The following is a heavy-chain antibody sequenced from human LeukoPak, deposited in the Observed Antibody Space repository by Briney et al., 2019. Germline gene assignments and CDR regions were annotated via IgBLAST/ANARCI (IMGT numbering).Heavy chain of an antibody. J-gene: IGHJ1*01. Sequence: PGGSLRLSCAASGFTFNSYWMIWVRQAPGKGLEWVANINPDGSGKYYVDSVKGRFTISRDNAKKSLYLQMNSLRAEDTAVYYCATYSSLNRREFQYWGQGTLLTVSS. CDR1: GFTFNSYW. V-gene: IGHV3-7*01. CDR3: ATYSSLNRREFQY. CDR2: INPDGSGK. D-gene: IGHD3-22*01.